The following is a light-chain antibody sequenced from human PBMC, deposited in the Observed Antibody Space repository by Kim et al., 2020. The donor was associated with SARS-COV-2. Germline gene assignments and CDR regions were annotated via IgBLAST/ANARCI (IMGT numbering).Light chain of an antibody. CDR2: LNSDGSH. J-gene: IGLJ3*02. V-gene: IGLV4-69*01. Sequence: QPVLTLSPSASASLGASVKLTCTLSSGHSSYAIAWHQQQPEKGPRYLMKLNSDGSHSKGDGIPDRFSGSSSGAERYLTISSLQSEDEADYYCQTWGTGIGFGGGTKLTVL. CDR3: QTWGTGIG. CDR1: SGHSSYA.